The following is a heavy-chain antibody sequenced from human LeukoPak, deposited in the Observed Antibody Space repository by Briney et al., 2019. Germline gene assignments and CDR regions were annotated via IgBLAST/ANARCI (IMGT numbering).Heavy chain of an antibody. V-gene: IGHV4-59*01. CDR3: ARVGYYDSSGSIDY. J-gene: IGHJ4*02. CDR2: IYYSGST. CDR1: GGSISSYY. D-gene: IGHD3-22*01. Sequence: SETLSLTCTVSGGSISSYYWSWIRQPPGKGLEWIGYIYYSGSTHYNPSLKSRVTISVDTSKNQFSLKLSSVTAADTAVYYCARVGYYDSSGSIDYWGQGTLVTVSS.